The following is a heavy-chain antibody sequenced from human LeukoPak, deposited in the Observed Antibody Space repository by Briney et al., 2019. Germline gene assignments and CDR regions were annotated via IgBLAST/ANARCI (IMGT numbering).Heavy chain of an antibody. V-gene: IGHV3-23*01. D-gene: IGHD2-2*01. J-gene: IGHJ3*02. Sequence: GGSLRLSCAASGFTFSSYAMSWVRQAPGKGLEWVSAISGSGGSTYYADSVKGRFTISRDNSKNTLYLQMNSLRAEDSAVYYCAKDRGCSTSCYGEPDDAFDIWGQGTMVTVSS. CDR1: GFTFSSYA. CDR2: ISGSGGST. CDR3: AKDRGCSTSCYGEPDDAFDI.